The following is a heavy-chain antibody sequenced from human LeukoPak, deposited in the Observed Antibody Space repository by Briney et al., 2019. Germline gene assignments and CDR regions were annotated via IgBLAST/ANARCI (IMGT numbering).Heavy chain of an antibody. CDR1: GFTFSSYG. J-gene: IGHJ5*02. CDR3: AKEIDGDYLRWFDP. D-gene: IGHD4-17*01. CDR2: ISYDGSNK. Sequence: GRSLRLSCAASGFTFSSYGMHWVRQAPGKGLEWVAVISYDGSNKYYADSVKGRFTIPRDNSKNTLYQQMNSLRAEDTAVYYCAKEIDGDYLRWFDPWGQGTLVTVSS. V-gene: IGHV3-30*18.